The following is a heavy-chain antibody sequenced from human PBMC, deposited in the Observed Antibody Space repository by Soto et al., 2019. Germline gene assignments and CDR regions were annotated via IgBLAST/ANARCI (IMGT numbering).Heavy chain of an antibody. CDR2: TYYRSKWYN. J-gene: IGHJ4*02. D-gene: IGHD4-17*01. CDR3: ARAQLITVTTAHRY. Sequence: SQTLSLTCAISGDSVSSNSVAWNWIRQSPSRGLEWLGRTYYRSKWYNDYGVTVKGRITINPDTSKNQFSLQLNSVTPEDTAVYYCARAQLITVTTAHRYWGQGTLVTVSS. V-gene: IGHV6-1*01. CDR1: GDSVSSNSVA.